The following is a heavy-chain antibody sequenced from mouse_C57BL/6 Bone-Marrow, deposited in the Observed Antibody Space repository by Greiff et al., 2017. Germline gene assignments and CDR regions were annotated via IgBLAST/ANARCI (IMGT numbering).Heavy chain of an antibody. CDR3: ARSGYGSIWYFDV. Sequence: EVKLQESGAELVRPGASVKLSCTASGFNIKDDYMHWVKQRPEQGLEWIGWIDPENGDTEYASKFQGKATITADTSSNTAYLQLSSLTSEDTAVYYCARSGYGSIWYFDVWGTGTTVTVSS. CDR1: GFNIKDDY. J-gene: IGHJ1*03. D-gene: IGHD1-1*01. CDR2: IDPENGDT. V-gene: IGHV14-4*01.